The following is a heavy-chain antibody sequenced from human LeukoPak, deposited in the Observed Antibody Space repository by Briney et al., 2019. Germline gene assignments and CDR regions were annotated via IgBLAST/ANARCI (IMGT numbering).Heavy chain of an antibody. CDR1: GGSFSGYY. J-gene: IGHJ5*02. CDR3: ARRVWIKYYYGSGSYWWFDP. CDR2: INHSGST. Sequence: PSETLSLTCAVYGGSFSGYYWSWIRQPPGKGLEWIGEINHSGSTNYNPSLKSRVTISVDTSKNQFSLKLSSVTAADTAVYYCARRVWIKYYYGSGSYWWFDPWGQGTLVTVSS. D-gene: IGHD3-10*01. V-gene: IGHV4-34*01.